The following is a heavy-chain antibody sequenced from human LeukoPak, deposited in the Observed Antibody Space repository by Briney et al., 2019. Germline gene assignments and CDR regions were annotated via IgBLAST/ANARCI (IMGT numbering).Heavy chain of an antibody. J-gene: IGHJ6*02. Sequence: PSETLSLTCAVYGGSFSGYYWSWIRQPPGKGLEWIGEINHSGSTNSNPSLKSRVTISVDTSKNQFSLKLSSVTAADTAVYYCASPLANRPIYYYYGMDVWGQGTTVTVSS. CDR3: ASPLANRPIYYYYGMDV. D-gene: IGHD1-14*01. CDR2: INHSGST. CDR1: GGSFSGYY. V-gene: IGHV4-34*01.